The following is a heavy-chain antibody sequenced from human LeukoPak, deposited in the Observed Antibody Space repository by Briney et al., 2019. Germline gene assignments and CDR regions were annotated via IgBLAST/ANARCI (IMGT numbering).Heavy chain of an antibody. J-gene: IGHJ3*02. D-gene: IGHD3-9*01. Sequence: PGGSLRLSCAASGFTFSSYSMKWVRHAPGKGPEWVSSISSSSTYIYYADSVKGRFTISRDNAKNSLYLQMNSLRAEDTAVYYCAREFDIYDAFDIWGQGTMVTVSS. CDR2: ISSSSTYI. CDR3: AREFDIYDAFDI. CDR1: GFTFSSYS. V-gene: IGHV3-21*01.